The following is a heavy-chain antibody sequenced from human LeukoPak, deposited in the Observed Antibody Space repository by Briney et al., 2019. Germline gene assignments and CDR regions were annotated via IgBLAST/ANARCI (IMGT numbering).Heavy chain of an antibody. D-gene: IGHD2-15*01. J-gene: IGHJ3*02. V-gene: IGHV4-28*05. CDR3: ARKGSGNAFDI. CDR2: IYYSGTM. CDR1: DYSISSSNW. Sequence: PSDTLSLTRAVSDYSISSSNWWGWIRQPPGKGLEWIGYIYYSGTMYYNPSLKSRATMSVDTSNNQFSLKLSSVTAVDTAVYYCARKGSGNAFDIWGQGTMVTVSS.